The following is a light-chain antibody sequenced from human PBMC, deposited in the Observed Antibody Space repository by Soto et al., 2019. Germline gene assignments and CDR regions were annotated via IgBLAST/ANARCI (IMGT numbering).Light chain of an antibody. J-gene: IGKJ1*01. CDR2: GVS. CDR3: QQYNNWPPWT. V-gene: IGKV3-15*01. Sequence: EIVMTQSPATLSVSPGERATLSCRASQSVRSNLAWYQQKPGQAPRLLIYGVSTRATGIPARFSGSGSETEFTLTISSLQSEDFAVYYCQQYNNWPPWTFCQGTNVEVK. CDR1: QSVRSN.